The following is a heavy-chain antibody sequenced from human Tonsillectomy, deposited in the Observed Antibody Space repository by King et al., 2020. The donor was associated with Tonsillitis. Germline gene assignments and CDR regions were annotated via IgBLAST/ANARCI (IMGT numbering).Heavy chain of an antibody. CDR1: GYSFTKYW. V-gene: IGHV5-51*01. CDR3: ARHSADFSSGPDALNI. J-gene: IGHJ3*02. Sequence: EVQLVESGAEVKKPGESLKISCKGSGYSFTKYWIAWVRQMPGKGLEWMGIVYPGDSDTRYSPSFQGQVTISADKSISTAYLQWSSLKASDTAMYYCARHSADFSSGPDALNIWGQGTMVTVSP. D-gene: IGHD6-19*01. CDR2: VYPGDSDT.